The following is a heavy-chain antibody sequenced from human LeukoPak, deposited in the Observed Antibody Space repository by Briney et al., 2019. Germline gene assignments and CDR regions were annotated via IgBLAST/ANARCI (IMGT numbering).Heavy chain of an antibody. CDR3: ARYYYGSGSYYPIDY. J-gene: IGHJ4*02. V-gene: IGHV3-11*06. Sequence: GGSLRLSCAAFGFTFSDYYMGWIRQAPGKGLEWVSCISSSSSYTNYAESVKGRFTISRDNAKNSLYLQINSLRAEDTAVYYCARYYYGSGSYYPIDYWGQGTLVTVST. D-gene: IGHD3-10*01. CDR1: GFTFSDYY. CDR2: ISSSSSYT.